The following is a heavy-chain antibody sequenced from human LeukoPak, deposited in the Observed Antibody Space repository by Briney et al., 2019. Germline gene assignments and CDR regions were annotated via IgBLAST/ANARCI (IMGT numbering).Heavy chain of an antibody. V-gene: IGHV4-30-4*01. CDR1: GGSISSGDYY. Sequence: SETLSLTCTVSGGSISSGDYYWSWIRQPPGKGLEWIGYIYYGGSTYYNPSLQSRLTLSVDSSKNQFSLRLSSVTAADTAVYYCASSIVVGPLGHDAFDIWGQGTMVTVS. D-gene: IGHD3-22*01. CDR2: IYYGGST. J-gene: IGHJ3*02. CDR3: ASSIVVGPLGHDAFDI.